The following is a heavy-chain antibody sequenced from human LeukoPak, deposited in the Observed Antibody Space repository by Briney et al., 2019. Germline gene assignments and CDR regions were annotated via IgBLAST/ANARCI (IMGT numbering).Heavy chain of an antibody. CDR3: ARHSYGSGNYYTPFDY. CDR1: GASISSSPYF. J-gene: IGHJ4*02. D-gene: IGHD3-10*01. Sequence: PSETLSLNCSVSGASISSSPYFWGWIRQPPGKGLEWIGTVYYNGNIYYDPSLKSPVTMAVDRSRNQFSLNLNSVAAADTAVYYCARHSYGSGNYYTPFDYWGQEILVTVSS. CDR2: VYYNGNI. V-gene: IGHV4-39*01.